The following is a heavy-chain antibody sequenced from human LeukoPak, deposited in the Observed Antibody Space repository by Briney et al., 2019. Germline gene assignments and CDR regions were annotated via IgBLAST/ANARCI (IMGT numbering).Heavy chain of an antibody. CDR2: IYYSGST. V-gene: IGHV4-59*01. J-gene: IGHJ4*02. CDR1: GGSISTYY. Sequence: PSETLSLTCTVSGGSISTYYWSWIRQPPGKGLEWIGYIYYSGSTNYNPSLKSRVSISVDTSKNQFSLKLSSVTAADTAVYYCARVTGYVMEDYFDYWGQGTLVTVSS. D-gene: IGHD6-13*01. CDR3: ARVTGYVMEDYFDY.